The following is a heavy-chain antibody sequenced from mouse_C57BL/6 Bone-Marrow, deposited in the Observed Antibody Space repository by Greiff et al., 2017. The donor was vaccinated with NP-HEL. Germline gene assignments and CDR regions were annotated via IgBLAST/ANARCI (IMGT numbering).Heavy chain of an antibody. CDR1: GFNIKDAY. Sequence: EVQLQQSGAELVRPGASVKLSCTASGFNIKDAYMHWVKQRPEQGLEWIGWIDPENGDTEYASKFQGKATITADTSSNTAYLQLSSLTSEDTAVYYCTTLFGSSPYWGQGTLVTVSA. J-gene: IGHJ3*01. CDR3: TTLFGSSPY. CDR2: IDPENGDT. D-gene: IGHD1-1*01. V-gene: IGHV14-4*01.